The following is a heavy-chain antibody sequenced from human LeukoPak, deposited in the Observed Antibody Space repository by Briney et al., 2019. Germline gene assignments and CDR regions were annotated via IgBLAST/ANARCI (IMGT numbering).Heavy chain of an antibody. Sequence: PVRCLRLSCATTGFTFGSYSIHWVSQALGKGLKRVAVIWYDGSNKYYADSVKGRFTISRDNSKNTLYLQMNSLRAEDTAVYYCARDELMFGGVDYFDYWGQGTLVTVSS. CDR2: IWYDGSNK. CDR3: ARDELMFGGVDYFDY. D-gene: IGHD3-16*01. J-gene: IGHJ4*02. V-gene: IGHV3-33*01. CDR1: GFTFGSYS.